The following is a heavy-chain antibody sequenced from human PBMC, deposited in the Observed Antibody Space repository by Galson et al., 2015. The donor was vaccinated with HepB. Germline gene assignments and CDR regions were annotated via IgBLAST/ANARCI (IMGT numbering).Heavy chain of an antibody. J-gene: IGHJ3*02. CDR3: AGDWDCSSTSCYYDAFDI. Sequence: SVKVSCKASGYTFTGYYMHWVRQAPGQGLEWMGWINPNSGGTNYAQKFQGRVTMTRDTSISTAYMELSRLRSDDTAVYYCAGDWDCSSTSCYYDAFDIWGQGTMVTVSS. CDR1: GYTFTGYY. CDR2: INPNSGGT. V-gene: IGHV1-2*02. D-gene: IGHD2-2*01.